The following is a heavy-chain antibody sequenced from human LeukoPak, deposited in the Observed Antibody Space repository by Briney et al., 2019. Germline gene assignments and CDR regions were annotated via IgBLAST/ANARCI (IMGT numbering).Heavy chain of an antibody. CDR1: GYTFTGYY. V-gene: IGHV1-2*04. CDR2: INPNSGGT. D-gene: IGHD3-10*01. J-gene: IGHJ5*02. Sequence: VASVTVSCKASGYTFTGYYMHWVRQAPGQGLEWMGWINPNSGGTNYAQKFQGWVTMTRDTSISTAYMELSRLRSDDTAVYYCARERRPLGVRGVIRWFDPWGQGTLVTVPS. CDR3: ARERRPLGVRGVIRWFDP.